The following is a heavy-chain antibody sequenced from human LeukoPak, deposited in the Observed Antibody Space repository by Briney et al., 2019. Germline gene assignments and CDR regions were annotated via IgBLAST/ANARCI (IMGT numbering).Heavy chain of an antibody. CDR1: GGSISSGSYY. V-gene: IGHV4-61*02. Sequence: TLSLTCTVSGGSISSGSYYWSWIRQPAGKGLEWIGRIYTSGSTNYNPSLKSRVTISVDTSKNQFSLKLSSVTAADTAVYYCASSSSPTVYYYYMDVWGKGTTVTVSS. CDR3: ASSSSPTVYYYYMDV. D-gene: IGHD6-6*01. CDR2: IYTSGST. J-gene: IGHJ6*03.